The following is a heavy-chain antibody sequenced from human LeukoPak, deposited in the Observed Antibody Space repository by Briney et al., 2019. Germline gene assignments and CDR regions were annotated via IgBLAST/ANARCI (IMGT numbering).Heavy chain of an antibody. J-gene: IGHJ4*02. CDR2: IRYDGSNK. D-gene: IGHD6-13*01. CDR1: GFTFSSYG. CDR3: AKVYSSSWYHLDY. V-gene: IGHV3-30*02. Sequence: PGRSLRLSCAASGFTFSSYGMHWVRQAPGKGLEWVAFIRYDGSNKYYADSVKGRFTISRDNSKNTLYLQMNSLRAEDTAVYYCAKVYSSSWYHLDYWGQGTLVTVSS.